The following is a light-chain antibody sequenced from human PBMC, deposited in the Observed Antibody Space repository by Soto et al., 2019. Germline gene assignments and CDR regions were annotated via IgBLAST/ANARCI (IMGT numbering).Light chain of an antibody. CDR2: WAS. J-gene: IGKJ2*01. V-gene: IGKV4-1*01. CDR3: QQYYSTPRT. CDR1: QNLLYTSNNKNY. Sequence: DIVMTQSPDSLAVSLGERATINCKSSQNLLYTSNNKNYLAWYQQKPGQPPKLLIYWASTRESGVPDRFSGSGSETDFTLAISNLQAEDVAVYYCQQYYSTPRTFGQGTKVEIK.